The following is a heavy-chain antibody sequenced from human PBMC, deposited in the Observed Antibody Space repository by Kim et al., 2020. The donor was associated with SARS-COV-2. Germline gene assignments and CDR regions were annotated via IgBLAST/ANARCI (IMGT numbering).Heavy chain of an antibody. V-gene: IGHV3-23*01. CDR2: ISGSGGST. D-gene: IGHD2-2*01. CDR3: AKSQYCSSTSCDAGFDY. Sequence: GGSLRLSCAASGFTFSSYAMSWVRQAPGKGLEWVSAISGSGGSTYYADSVKGRFTISRDNSKNTLYLQMNSLRAEDTAVYYCAKSQYCSSTSCDAGFDYWGQGALVTVSS. CDR1: GFTFSSYA. J-gene: IGHJ4*02.